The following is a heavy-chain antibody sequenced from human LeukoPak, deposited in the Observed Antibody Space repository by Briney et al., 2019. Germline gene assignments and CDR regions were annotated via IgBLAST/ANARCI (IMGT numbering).Heavy chain of an antibody. CDR2: MNPNSGNT. V-gene: IGHV1-8*01. J-gene: IGHJ4*02. CDR3: ARELGYCGSTSCSVSSVSYDY. CDR1: GYTFSSYD. Sequence: ASVQVSCKASGYTFSSYDVKWVRQATGQGLEWMGWMNPNSGNTGYAQKFQGRVTIIRNTSISTAYMELSSLRSEDTAVYYCARELGYCGSTSCSVSSVSYDYWGQGTLVTVSS. D-gene: IGHD2-2*01.